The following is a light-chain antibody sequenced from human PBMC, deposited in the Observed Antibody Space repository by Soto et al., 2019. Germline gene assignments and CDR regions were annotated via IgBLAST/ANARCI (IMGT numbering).Light chain of an antibody. CDR1: QSVTSN. V-gene: IGKV3-15*01. CDR2: GAS. CDR3: QQHNNWPLT. Sequence: EILLTQSPGTLSLSPGERATLSCRASQSVTSNYLAWYQQKPGQAPRLLVYGASTRATGIPARFSGSGSGTQFTPTISSLQSEDFAVYYCQQHNNWPLTFGGGTKVDIK. J-gene: IGKJ4*01.